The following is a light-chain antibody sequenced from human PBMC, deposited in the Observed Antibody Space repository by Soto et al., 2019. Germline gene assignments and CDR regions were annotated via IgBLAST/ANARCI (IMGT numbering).Light chain of an antibody. J-gene: IGKJ1*01. V-gene: IGKV3-15*01. CDR3: QQYHNWPPWT. Sequence: EIVMTQSPATLSVSPGERVTLSCRASQFISNSLAWYQQRPGQPPRLLIYGASTRAAGISARFSGSGSGTEFILTITGLQSEDFAVYYCQQYHNWPPWTFGQGTKVDIK. CDR1: QFISNS. CDR2: GAS.